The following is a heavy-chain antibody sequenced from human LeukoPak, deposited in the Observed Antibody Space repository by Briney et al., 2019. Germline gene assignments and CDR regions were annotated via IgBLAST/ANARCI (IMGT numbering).Heavy chain of an antibody. J-gene: IGHJ4*02. CDR2: IIPILGIA. CDR3: ARVDRAVAGTPHY. Sequence: SVKVSCKASGGTFSSYTISWVRQAPGQGLEWMGRIIPILGIANYAQKFHGRVTITADKSTSTAYMELSSLRSEDTAVNYCARVDRAVAGTPHYWGQGTLVTVSS. D-gene: IGHD6-19*01. V-gene: IGHV1-69*02. CDR1: GGTFSSYT.